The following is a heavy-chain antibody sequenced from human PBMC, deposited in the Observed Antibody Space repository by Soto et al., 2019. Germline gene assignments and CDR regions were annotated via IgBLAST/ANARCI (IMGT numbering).Heavy chain of an antibody. D-gene: IGHD3-16*01. CDR3: AREGGESSDGLYYFDS. CDR1: GGSTSSDNY. Sequence: LSLTCTVSGGSTSSDNYWSWIRQPPGKGLEGIGHIYYSGNTDYNPSLKSRLAISIDTSKNQFSLKLSSVTAADTAVYFCAREGGESSDGLYYFDSWGQGSLVTVSS. J-gene: IGHJ4*02. V-gene: IGHV4-30-4*01. CDR2: IYYSGNT.